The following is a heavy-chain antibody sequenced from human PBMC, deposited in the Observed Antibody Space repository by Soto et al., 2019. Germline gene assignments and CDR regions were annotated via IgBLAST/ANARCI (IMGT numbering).Heavy chain of an antibody. CDR3: ARAGAEEAFDI. Sequence: SETLSLTCTVSGGSISSYYWSWIRQPPGKGLEWIGYIYYSGSTNYNPSLKSRVTISVDTSKNQFSLKLSSVTAADTAVYYCARAGAEEAFDIWGQGTMVTVSS. D-gene: IGHD7-27*01. CDR2: IYYSGST. J-gene: IGHJ3*02. V-gene: IGHV4-59*01. CDR1: GGSISSYY.